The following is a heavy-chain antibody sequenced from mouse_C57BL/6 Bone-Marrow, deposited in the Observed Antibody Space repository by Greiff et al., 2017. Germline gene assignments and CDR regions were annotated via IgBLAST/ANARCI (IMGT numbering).Heavy chain of an antibody. CDR1: GYTFTDYY. D-gene: IGHD1-3*01. CDR2: IGPGSGST. V-gene: IGHV1-77*01. J-gene: IGHJ3*01. CDR3: ARLVEWALAY. Sequence: QVQLQQSGAELVKPGASVKISCKASGYTFTDYYINWVKQRPGQGLEWIGKIGPGSGSTYYNERVKGKAPLTADKSSSTAYLQLSSLASEDSAVDFCARLVEWALAYWGQGTLVTVSA.